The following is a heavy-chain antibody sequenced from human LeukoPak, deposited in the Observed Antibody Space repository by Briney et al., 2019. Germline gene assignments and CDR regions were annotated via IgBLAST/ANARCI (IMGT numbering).Heavy chain of an antibody. D-gene: IGHD1-14*01. CDR3: AREWNHKNYFDY. J-gene: IGHJ4*02. CDR1: GYTFTSYY. CDR2: INPNSGVT. V-gene: IGHV1-2*02. Sequence: ASVKVSCKASGYTFTSYYMHWVRQAPGQGLEWMGWINPNSGVTNYAQKFQGRVTLTEVTSISTAYMELNSLRSDDTAVYFCAREWNHKNYFDYWGQGTLVTVSS.